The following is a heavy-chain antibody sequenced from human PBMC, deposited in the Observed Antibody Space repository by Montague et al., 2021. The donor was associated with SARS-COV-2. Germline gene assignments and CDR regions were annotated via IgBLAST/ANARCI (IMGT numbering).Heavy chain of an antibody. Sequence: TLSLTCTVSGGSISSGSYYWSWIRQPAGKGLEWIGRISITGSTNNNPSLKSRVTISVDTSKNQFSLKLSSVTAADTAVYYCAREIAVAGPFDYWGQGTLVTVSS. CDR1: GGSISSGSYY. CDR2: ISITGST. CDR3: AREIAVAGPFDY. V-gene: IGHV4-61*02. J-gene: IGHJ4*02. D-gene: IGHD6-19*01.